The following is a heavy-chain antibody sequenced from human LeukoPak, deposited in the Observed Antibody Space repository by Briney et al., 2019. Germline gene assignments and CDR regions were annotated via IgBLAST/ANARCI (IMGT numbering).Heavy chain of an antibody. CDR1: GFTFSSYS. D-gene: IGHD5-18*01. J-gene: IGHJ4*02. Sequence: GGSLRLSCAASGFTFSSYSMNWVRQAPGKGLEWVSSISSSSSYIHYADSVKGRFTISRDNAKNSLYLQMNSLRAEDTAVYYCARVREDTARYPLIDYWGQGTLVTVSS. V-gene: IGHV3-21*01. CDR2: ISSSSSYI. CDR3: ARVREDTARYPLIDY.